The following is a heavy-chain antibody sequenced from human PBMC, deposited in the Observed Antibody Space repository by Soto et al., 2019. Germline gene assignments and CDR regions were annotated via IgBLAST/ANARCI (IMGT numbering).Heavy chain of an antibody. Sequence: TLSLTCAVSGSSISGSYYYWAWLRQSPGKGPEWIGSVFYTGFTSYNPSLESRVSVSVDTSKSQFSLKLSAVTAADTAVYYCATSQKGYNWNYFDHWGQGALVTVSS. D-gene: IGHD1-20*01. CDR1: GSSISGSYYY. V-gene: IGHV4-39*01. CDR3: ATSQKGYNWNYFDH. CDR2: VFYTGFT. J-gene: IGHJ4*02.